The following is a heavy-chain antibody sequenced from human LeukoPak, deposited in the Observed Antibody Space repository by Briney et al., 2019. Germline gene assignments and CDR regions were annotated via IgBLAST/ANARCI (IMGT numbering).Heavy chain of an antibody. CDR2: IKQDGSEK. Sequence: PGGSLRLSCAASGFTFSGYWMSWVRQAPGKGLEWVANIKQDGSEKYYVDSVKGRFTISRDNAKNSLYLQMNSLRAEDTAVYYCARSGITMVRGVIIILQATDAKIPDYWGQGTLVTVSS. CDR1: GFTFSGYW. J-gene: IGHJ4*02. D-gene: IGHD3-10*01. V-gene: IGHV3-7*01. CDR3: ARSGITMVRGVIIILQATDAKIPDY.